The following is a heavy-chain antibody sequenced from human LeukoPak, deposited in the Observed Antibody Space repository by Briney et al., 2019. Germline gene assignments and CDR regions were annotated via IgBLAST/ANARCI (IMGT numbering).Heavy chain of an antibody. V-gene: IGHV3-33*01. D-gene: IGHD2-15*01. CDR1: GFTFSHYT. CDR2: IWYDGSEK. CDR3: ARDALGARGIGGGPDI. J-gene: IGHJ3*02. Sequence: PGGSLRLSCAASGFTFSHYTMHWVRQAPGKGLEWVAIIWYDGSEKYYADSVKGRFSISRDNSKNTLYLQMSSLRDEDTAVYYCARDALGARGIGGGPDIWGQGTVVTVSS.